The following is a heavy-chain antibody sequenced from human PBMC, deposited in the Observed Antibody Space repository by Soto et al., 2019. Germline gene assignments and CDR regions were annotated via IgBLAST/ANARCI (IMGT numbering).Heavy chain of an antibody. J-gene: IGHJ6*03. Sequence: GGSLRLSCAASGFTFSSYGMHWVRQAPGKGLEWVAVIWYDGSNKYYADSVKGRFTISRDNSKNTLYLQMNSLRAEDTAVYYCARAGYIVVVPAAIRYYYYYMDVWGKGTTVTVSS. CDR3: ARAGYIVVVPAAIRYYYYYMDV. CDR2: IWYDGSNK. D-gene: IGHD2-2*01. V-gene: IGHV3-33*01. CDR1: GFTFSSYG.